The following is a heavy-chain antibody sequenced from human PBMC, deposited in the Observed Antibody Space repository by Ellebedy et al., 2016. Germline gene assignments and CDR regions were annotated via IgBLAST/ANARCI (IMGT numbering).Heavy chain of an antibody. V-gene: IGHV4-59*13. CDR2: IYYSGST. CDR3: ARFEAGGDFDY. CDR1: GGSISSYY. D-gene: IGHD3-10*01. J-gene: IGHJ4*02. Sequence: SETLSLTXTVSGGSISSYYWSWIRQPPGKGLEWIGYIYYSGSTNYNPSLKSRVTISVDTSKNQFSLNLSSVTAADTAVYYCARFEAGGDFDYWGQGTLVTVSS.